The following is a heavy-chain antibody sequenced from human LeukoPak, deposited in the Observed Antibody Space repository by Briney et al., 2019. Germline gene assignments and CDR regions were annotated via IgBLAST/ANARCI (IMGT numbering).Heavy chain of an antibody. CDR3: AKTLDGFWPQFDF. V-gene: IGHV3-30*18. D-gene: IGHD5-24*01. CDR1: GFTFSSYG. J-gene: IGHJ4*02. CDR2: ISYDGSNK. Sequence: GRSLRLSCAASGFTFSSYGMHWVRQAPGKGLEWGAVISYDGSNKYYADSVKGRFTISRDNSRNTVYLQMSSLRSDDTAIYYCAKTLDGFWPQFDFWGQGTLLTVSS.